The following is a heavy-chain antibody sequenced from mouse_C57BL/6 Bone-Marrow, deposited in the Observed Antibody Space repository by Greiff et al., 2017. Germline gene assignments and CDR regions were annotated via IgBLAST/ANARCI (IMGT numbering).Heavy chain of an antibody. CDR2: IDPENGDT. J-gene: IGHJ4*01. Sequence: EVQLQQSGAELVRPGASVKLSCTASGFNIKDDYMHWVKQRPEQGLAWIGWIDPENGDTEYASKFQGKATITADTSSNTAYLQLSSLTSEDTAVYYCTTDGYYGYYYAMDYWGQGTSVTVSS. CDR3: TTDGYYGYYYAMDY. CDR1: GFNIKDDY. V-gene: IGHV14-4*01. D-gene: IGHD2-3*01.